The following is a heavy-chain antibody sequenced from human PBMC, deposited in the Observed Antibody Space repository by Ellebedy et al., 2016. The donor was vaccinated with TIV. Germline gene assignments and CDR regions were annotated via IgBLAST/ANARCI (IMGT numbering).Heavy chain of an antibody. CDR3: ARIAPTVVTFGLYYFDL. CDR2: IIPILGIP. D-gene: IGHD4-23*01. J-gene: IGHJ4*02. V-gene: IGHV1-69*10. CDR1: GVTFTSFA. Sequence: SVKVSCKASGVTFTSFAISWVRQAPGQGLEWMGGIIPILGIPNYAQKFQGRVTITADKSTSKAYMELSSLRSEDTALYYCARIAPTVVTFGLYYFDLWGQGTLVTVSS.